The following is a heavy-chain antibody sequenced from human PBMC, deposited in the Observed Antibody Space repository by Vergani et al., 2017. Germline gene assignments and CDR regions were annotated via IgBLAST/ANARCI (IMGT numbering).Heavy chain of an antibody. D-gene: IGHD2-2*02. Sequence: EVQLLESGGGLVQPGGSLRLSCAASGFTFSSYSMNWVRQAPGKGLEWVSYISSSSSTIYYADSVKGRFTISRDNAKNSLYLQMNSLRAEDTAVYYCARAYCSSTSCYTFFDYWGQGTLVTVSS. V-gene: IGHV3-48*01. CDR1: GFTFSSYS. CDR3: ARAYCSSTSCYTFFDY. J-gene: IGHJ4*02. CDR2: ISSSSSTI.